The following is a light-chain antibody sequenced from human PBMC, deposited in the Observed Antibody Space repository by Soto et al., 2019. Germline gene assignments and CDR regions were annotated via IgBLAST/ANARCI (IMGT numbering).Light chain of an antibody. J-gene: IGLJ2*01. CDR3: GGWDDSLSGPV. CDR1: SSNIGSNS. Sequence: QSVLTPPPSASGTPGQRVNLSCSGSSSNIGSNSVYWYRQFPGTAPKLLIQRNNQRPSGVPARLSGSKSGTSASLAIRGLRSEDEADYYCGGWDDSLSGPVFGGGTKVTVL. V-gene: IGLV1-47*01. CDR2: RNN.